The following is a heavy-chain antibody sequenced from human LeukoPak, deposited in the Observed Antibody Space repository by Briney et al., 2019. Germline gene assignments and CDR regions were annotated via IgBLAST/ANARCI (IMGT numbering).Heavy chain of an antibody. V-gene: IGHV1-2*02. D-gene: IGHD3-10*01. CDR2: INPYSGGK. J-gene: IGHJ1*01. CDR3: ARGYYGSGSYPPLHEDFRH. Sequence: ASVKDSLMSSGYTFIGYYMHSVRQAPGQGLEWMGWINPYSGGKNYAQKFQGRVTMTRDTSISTAYMELSRLRSDDTAVYYCARGYYGSGSYPPLHEDFRHWGQGALGSVSS. CDR1: GYTFIGYY.